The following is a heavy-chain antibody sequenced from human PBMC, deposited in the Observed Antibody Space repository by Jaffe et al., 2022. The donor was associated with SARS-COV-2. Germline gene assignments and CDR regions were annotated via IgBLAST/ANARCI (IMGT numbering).Heavy chain of an antibody. V-gene: IGHV1-69*02. J-gene: IGHJ4*02. Sequence: QVQLVQSGAEVKKPGSSVKVSCKASGGTFSSYTISWVRQAPGQGLEWMGRIIPILGIANYAQKFQGRVTITADKSTSTAYMELSSLRSEDTAVYYCARHQSGYSGYVLDYWGQGTLVTVSS. CDR3: ARHQSGYSGYVLDY. CDR1: GGTFSSYT. CDR2: IIPILGIA. D-gene: IGHD5-12*01.